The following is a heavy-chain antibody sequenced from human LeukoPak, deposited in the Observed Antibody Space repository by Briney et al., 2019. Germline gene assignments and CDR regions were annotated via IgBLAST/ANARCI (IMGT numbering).Heavy chain of an antibody. CDR3: ASTGWNDGSPYYYYGMDV. Sequence: ASVKVSCKASGYTFTSYDINWVRQATGQGLEWMGWMNPNSGNTGYAQKFQGRVTMTRNTSISTAYMELSSLRSEDTAVYYCASTGWNDGSPYYYYGMDVWGQGTTVTVSS. V-gene: IGHV1-8*01. D-gene: IGHD1-1*01. J-gene: IGHJ6*02. CDR2: MNPNSGNT. CDR1: GYTFTSYD.